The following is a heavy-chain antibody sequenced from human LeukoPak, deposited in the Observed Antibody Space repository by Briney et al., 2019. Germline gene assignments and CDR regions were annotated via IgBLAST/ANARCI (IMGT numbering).Heavy chain of an antibody. CDR2: LYYSGST. D-gene: IGHD3-10*01. V-gene: IGHV3-66*01. CDR3: VRSYFGSGDS. Sequence: QPGGSLRLSCAASRFTFSSYSMNWVRQAPGKGLEWVSVLYYSGSTYYSDSVTGRFTISRDNSKNTLFLQMNSLRAEDTAVYYCVRSYFGSGDSWGQGTLVTVSS. J-gene: IGHJ4*02. CDR1: RFTFSSYS.